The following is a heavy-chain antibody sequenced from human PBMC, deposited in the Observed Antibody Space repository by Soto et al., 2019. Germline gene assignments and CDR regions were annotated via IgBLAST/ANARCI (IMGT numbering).Heavy chain of an antibody. CDR3: ARDKSERRRKYYYYYYGMDV. D-gene: IGHD1-1*01. CDR2: ISYDGSNK. CDR1: GFTFSSYA. J-gene: IGHJ6*02. Sequence: GGSLRLSCAASGFTFSSYAMHWVRQAPGKGLEWVAVISYDGSNKYYADSVKGRFTISRDNSKNTLYLQMNSLRAEDTAVYYCARDKSERRRKYYYYYYGMDVWGQGTTVTVSS. V-gene: IGHV3-30-3*01.